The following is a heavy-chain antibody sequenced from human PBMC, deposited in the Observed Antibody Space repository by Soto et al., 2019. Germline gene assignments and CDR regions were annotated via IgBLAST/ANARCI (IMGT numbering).Heavy chain of an antibody. CDR2: MSSDGSKI. CDR3: ARDEGVGGTLGLFDY. J-gene: IGHJ4*02. CDR1: GFDFTYYA. D-gene: IGHD1-26*01. Sequence: QVQLVESGGGAVQPGESLRLSCVASGFDFTYYAMHWVRQAPGKGLESVAVMSSDGSKIHHTDSEKGRFTISRDNSKNTLYLQMNSLRKEETAVYFCARDEGVGGTLGLFDYWGQGTLVSVSS. V-gene: IGHV3-30*03.